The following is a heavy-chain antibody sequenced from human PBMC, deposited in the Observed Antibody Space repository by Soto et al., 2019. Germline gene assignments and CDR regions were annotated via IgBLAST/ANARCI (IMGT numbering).Heavy chain of an antibody. V-gene: IGHV1-69*12. CDR1: GGTFSSYA. CDR2: IIPIFGTA. D-gene: IGHD1-26*01. J-gene: IGHJ6*02. Sequence: QVQLVQSGAGVKKPGSSVKVSCKASGGTFSSYAISWVRQAPGQGLEWMGGIIPIFGTANYAQKFQGRVTITADESTSTAYMELSSLRSEDTAVYYCARGGIVGATGYYYGMDVWGQGTTVTVSS. CDR3: ARGGIVGATGYYYGMDV.